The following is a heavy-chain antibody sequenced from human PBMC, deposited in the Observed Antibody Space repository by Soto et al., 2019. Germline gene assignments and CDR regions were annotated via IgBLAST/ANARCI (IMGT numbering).Heavy chain of an antibody. CDR2: FDPEDGET. D-gene: IGHD6-25*01. V-gene: IGHV1-24*01. J-gene: IGHJ5*02. Sequence: ASVKVSCKVSGYTLTELSMHWVRQAPGKGLEWMGGFDPEDGETIYAQKFQGRVTMTEDTSTDTAYMELSSLRSEDTAVYYCATVHNSGTGNWFDPWGQGTLVTVSS. CDR3: ATVHNSGTGNWFDP. CDR1: GYTLTELS.